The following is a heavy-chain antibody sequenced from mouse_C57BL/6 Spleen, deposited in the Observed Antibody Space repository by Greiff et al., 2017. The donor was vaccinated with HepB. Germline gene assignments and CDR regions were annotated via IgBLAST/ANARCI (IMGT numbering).Heavy chain of an antibody. J-gene: IGHJ3*01. CDR3: ARAGGEFAY. Sequence: EVQRVESGGGLVKPGGSLKLSCAASGFTFSSYAMSWVRQTPEKRLEWVATISDGGSYTYYPDNVKGRFTISRDNAKNNLYLQMSHLKSEDTAMYYCARAGGEFAYWGQGTLVTVSA. V-gene: IGHV5-4*01. CDR1: GFTFSSYA. CDR2: ISDGGSYT.